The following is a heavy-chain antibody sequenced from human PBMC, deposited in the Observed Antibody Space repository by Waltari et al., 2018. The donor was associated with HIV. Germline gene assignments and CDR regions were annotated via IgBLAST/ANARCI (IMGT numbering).Heavy chain of an antibody. J-gene: IGHJ3*02. V-gene: IGHV1-69*01. CDR2: IIVLYDTA. CDR1: GGTFRTYS. CDR3: AKTKDAFDI. Sequence: QVQLVQSGAEVKKPGSSVKVSCKASGGTFRTYSISWVRQAPAQGLEWMGGIIVLYDTANYAQDCQGRVTITADESTSTVYMELGNLRSEDTAVYYCAKTKDAFDIWGQGTLVTVSS.